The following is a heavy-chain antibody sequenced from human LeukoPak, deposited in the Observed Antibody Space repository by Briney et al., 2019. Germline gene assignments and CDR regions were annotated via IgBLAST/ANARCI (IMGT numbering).Heavy chain of an antibody. CDR1: GYSFTGYY. Sequence: ASVKVSCKASGYSFTGYYMHWVRQAPGQGLEWMGWVNPNNGDTTYAQKFQGRVTMTRDTSISAAYMELSRLRSDDTAVYYCAGVRPGRGMDVWGQGTTVTVPS. J-gene: IGHJ6*02. V-gene: IGHV1-2*02. CDR3: AGVRPGRGMDV. CDR2: VNPNNGDT. D-gene: IGHD6-6*01.